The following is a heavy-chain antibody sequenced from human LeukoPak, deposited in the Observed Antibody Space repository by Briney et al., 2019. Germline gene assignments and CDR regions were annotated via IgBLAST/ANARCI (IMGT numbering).Heavy chain of an antibody. Sequence: ASVKVSCKASGYTFTSYYMHWVRQAPGQGLEWMGIINPSGGSTSYAQKFQGRVTMTRDTSTSTVYMELSSLRSEDTAVHYCARPSARSGWPPAFDYWGQGTLVTVSS. D-gene: IGHD6-19*01. CDR2: INPSGGST. CDR3: ARPSARSGWPPAFDY. V-gene: IGHV1-46*01. CDR1: GYTFTSYY. J-gene: IGHJ4*02.